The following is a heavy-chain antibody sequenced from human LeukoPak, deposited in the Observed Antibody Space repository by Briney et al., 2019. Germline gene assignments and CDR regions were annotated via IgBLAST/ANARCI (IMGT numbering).Heavy chain of an antibody. V-gene: IGHV3-21*01. CDR1: GFTFSGYS. D-gene: IGHD3-22*01. CDR3: TREVSEGFDF. CDR2: FGTRSTSI. J-gene: IGHJ4*02. Sequence: GGSLRLSCTASGFTFSGYSMNWIRQAPGKGLEWVSSFGTRSTSIYHAGSVKGRFAISRDNAKNSLYLQMNSLRAEDTAVYYCTREVSEGFDFWGQGTLVTVSS.